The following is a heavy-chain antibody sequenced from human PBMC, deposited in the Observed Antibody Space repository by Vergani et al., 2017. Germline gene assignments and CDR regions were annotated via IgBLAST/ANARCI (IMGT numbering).Heavy chain of an antibody. J-gene: IGHJ6*02. D-gene: IGHD2-15*01. V-gene: IGHV1-18*04. CDR3: AREGYCSGGSCRPGGMDV. Sequence: QVQLVQSGAEVQKPGASVKVSCKASGYTFTSYGISWVRQAPGQGLEWMGWISAYNGNTNYAQQLQGRVTMTTDTSTSTAYMELRSLRSDDTAVDYCAREGYCSGGSCRPGGMDVWGQGTTVTVSS. CDR2: ISAYNGNT. CDR1: GYTFTSYG.